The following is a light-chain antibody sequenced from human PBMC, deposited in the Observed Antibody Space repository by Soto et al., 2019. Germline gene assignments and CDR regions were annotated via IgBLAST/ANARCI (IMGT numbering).Light chain of an antibody. Sequence: EVVMTQSPATLSVSPGERATLSCRASQSVNANLAWYQQKPGQAPMLLIHGASNRATGIPARFSGSGFGTDVIRTISSLLSAYFAVYDGQLYNKWLWTFVQGTKVEI. J-gene: IGKJ1*01. CDR3: QLYNKWLWT. V-gene: IGKV3-15*01. CDR1: QSVNAN. CDR2: GAS.